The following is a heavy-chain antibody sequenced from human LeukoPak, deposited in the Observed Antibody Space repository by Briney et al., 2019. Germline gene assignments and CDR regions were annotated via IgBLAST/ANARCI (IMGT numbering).Heavy chain of an antibody. CDR3: ARTSGFFDSSGFYQQNPYYFQY. D-gene: IGHD3-22*01. V-gene: IGHV4-34*01. J-gene: IGHJ4*02. Sequence: SETLSLTCAASGDSFIGYFWTWIRQAPGKGLEWIGDINHSGRTNYNPSLQRRVSISVDTSKNQLSLNVTSVTGADTAVYYCARTSGFFDSSGFYQQNPYYFQYRGQGVLVTVSS. CDR1: GDSFIGYF. CDR2: INHSGRT.